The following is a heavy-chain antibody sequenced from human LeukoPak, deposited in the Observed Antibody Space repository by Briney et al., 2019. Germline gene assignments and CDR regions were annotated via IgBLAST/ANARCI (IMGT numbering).Heavy chain of an antibody. J-gene: IGHJ6*03. V-gene: IGHV3-30-3*01. CDR3: ARPLYYYYFMDV. CDR2: ISYDGSNK. CDR1: GFTFSSYA. Sequence: PGRSLRLSCAASGFTFSSYAMHWVHQAPGKGLEWVAVISYDGSNKYYSDSVKGRFTISRDNSKNTLYLQVNSLRAEDTAVYYCARPLYYYYFMDVWGKGTTVTVSS.